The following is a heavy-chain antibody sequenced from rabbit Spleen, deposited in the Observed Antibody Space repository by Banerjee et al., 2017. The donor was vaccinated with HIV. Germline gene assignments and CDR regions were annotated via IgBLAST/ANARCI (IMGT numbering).Heavy chain of an antibody. CDR2: IDPVFGIT. CDR3: ARDVGTSFSTYGMDL. CDR1: GFTLSSYY. D-gene: IGHD8-1*01. J-gene: IGHJ6*01. Sequence: HLKESGGGLVQPGGSLKLSCTASGFTLSSYYMNWVRQAPGKGLEWIGYIDPVFGITYYANWMNGRFSISRENAQNTVFLQMTSLTAADTATYFCARDVGTSFSTYGMDLWGQGTLVTVS. V-gene: IGHV1S7*01.